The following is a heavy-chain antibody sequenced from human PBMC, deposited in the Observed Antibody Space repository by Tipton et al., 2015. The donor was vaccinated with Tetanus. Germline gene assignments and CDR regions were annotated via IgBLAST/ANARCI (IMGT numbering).Heavy chain of an antibody. J-gene: IGHJ6*02. V-gene: IGHV4-34*01. CDR1: GGSFSDYY. CDR2: INYDGST. CDR3: ARGDYYGSGTYDV. D-gene: IGHD3-10*01. Sequence: TLSLTCEVSGGSFSDYYWSWIRQTPGKGLEWIGEINYDGSTNYSPSLKSRVTLSLDTTKKQVSLKLSSVTAADTAVYYCARGDYYGSGTYDVWGQGTTVTVPS.